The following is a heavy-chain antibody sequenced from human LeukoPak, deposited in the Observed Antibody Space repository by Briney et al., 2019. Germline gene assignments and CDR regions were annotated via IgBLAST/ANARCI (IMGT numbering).Heavy chain of an antibody. CDR1: GYTLNELS. V-gene: IGHV1-24*01. CDR2: FDPEDGET. J-gene: IGHJ4*02. D-gene: IGHD7-27*01. Sequence: ASVKVSCKVSGYTLNELSMHWVRQAPGKGLEWMGGFDPEDGETIYAQKFQGRVTMTEDISTDTAYMELSSLRSEDTAVYYCATAIGSNWGSLQYYFDYWGQGTLVTVSS. CDR3: ATAIGSNWGSLQYYFDY.